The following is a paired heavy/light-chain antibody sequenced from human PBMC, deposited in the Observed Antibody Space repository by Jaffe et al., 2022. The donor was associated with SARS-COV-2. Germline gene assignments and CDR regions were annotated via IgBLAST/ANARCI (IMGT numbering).Light chain of an antibody. CDR3: CSYASSSTWV. V-gene: IGLV2-23*02. J-gene: IGLJ3*02. CDR2: EVS. Sequence: QSALTQPASVSGSPGQSITISCTGTSGDVGSYNLVSWYQQHPGKAPKFMIYEVSKRPSGVSSRFSGSKSGNTASLTISGLQAEDEADYYCCSYASSSTWVFGGGTKLTVL. CDR1: SGDVGSYNL.
Heavy chain of an antibody. V-gene: IGHV3-64D*09. J-gene: IGHJ4*02. CDR2: ISGSGRST. CDR1: GFTFSTHS. CDR3: VKDLGGTYSFDY. Sequence: EVQLVESGGGLVQPGGSLRLSCSASGFTFSTHSMHWVRQAPGKGLDYVSTISGSGRSTYYPDSVKGRFTVSRDNSKNTLYLQMSSLRAEDTAVYYCVKDLGGTYSFDYWGQGTLVTVSS.